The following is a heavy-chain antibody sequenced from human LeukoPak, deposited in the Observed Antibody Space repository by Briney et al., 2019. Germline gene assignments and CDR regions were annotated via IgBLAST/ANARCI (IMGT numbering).Heavy chain of an antibody. Sequence: GGSLRLSCAASGFTFSSYAMHWVRQAPGKGLEWVAVISYDGSNKYYADSVKGRFTISRDNSKNTLYLQMNSLRAEDTAVYYCAREGWVDGIMLPHYYYYYMDVWGKGATVTVSS. D-gene: IGHD1-26*01. CDR2: ISYDGSNK. CDR1: GFTFSSYA. V-gene: IGHV3-30*04. CDR3: AREGWVDGIMLPHYYYYYMDV. J-gene: IGHJ6*03.